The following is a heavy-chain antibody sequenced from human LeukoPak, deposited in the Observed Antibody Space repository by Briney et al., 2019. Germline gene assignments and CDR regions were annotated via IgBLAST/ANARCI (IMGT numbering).Heavy chain of an antibody. V-gene: IGHV3-7*01. J-gene: IGHJ5*02. Sequence: GGSLRLSCAASGFTFSSYWMNWVRQAPGKGLEWVANIKHDGSEKYYVDSMKGRFTISRDNAKNSLYLQMNSLRAEDTAVYYCARDLGYSSSWTRWFDPWGQGTLVTVSS. D-gene: IGHD6-13*01. CDR3: ARDLGYSSSWTRWFDP. CDR1: GFTFSSYW. CDR2: IKHDGSEK.